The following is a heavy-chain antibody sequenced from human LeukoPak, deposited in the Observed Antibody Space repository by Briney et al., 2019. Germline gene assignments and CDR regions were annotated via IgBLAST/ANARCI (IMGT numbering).Heavy chain of an antibody. CDR3: AREDTAMVFDH. D-gene: IGHD5-18*01. CDR1: GYTFTSYD. CDR2: MNPNSGNT. J-gene: IGHJ4*02. Sequence: ASVKVSCKASGYTFTSYDINWVRQAPGQGLEWMGWMNPNSGNTGYAQKFQGRVTITADESTSTAYMELSSLRSEDTAVYYCAREDTAMVFDHWGQGTLVTVSS. V-gene: IGHV1-8*01.